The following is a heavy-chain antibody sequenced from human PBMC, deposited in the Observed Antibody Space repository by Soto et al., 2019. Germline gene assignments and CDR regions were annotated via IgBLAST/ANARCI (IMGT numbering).Heavy chain of an antibody. CDR3: ARGRITIFGVVTTFDY. D-gene: IGHD3-3*01. CDR1: GGSISSGGYY. V-gene: IGHV4-31*03. Sequence: SETLSLTCTVSGGSISSGGYYWSWIRQHPGKGLEWIGYIYYSGSTYYNRSLKSRVTISVDTSKNQFSLKLSSVTAAGTAVYYCARGRITIFGVVTTFDYWGQGTLVTVSS. CDR2: IYYSGST. J-gene: IGHJ4*02.